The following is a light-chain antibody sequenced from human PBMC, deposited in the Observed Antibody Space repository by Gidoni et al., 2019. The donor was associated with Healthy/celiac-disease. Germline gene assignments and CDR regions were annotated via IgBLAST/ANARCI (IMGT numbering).Light chain of an antibody. CDR3: QQLNSYPLFT. J-gene: IGKJ3*01. CDR2: AAS. Sequence: DIQLTQSPSFLSASVGDRVTITCRDSQGISSYLDWYQQKPGKAPKLLIYAASTLQSGVPSRFSGSGSGTEFTLTISSLQPEDFATYYCQQLNSYPLFTFGPGTKVDIK. V-gene: IGKV1-9*01. CDR1: QGISSY.